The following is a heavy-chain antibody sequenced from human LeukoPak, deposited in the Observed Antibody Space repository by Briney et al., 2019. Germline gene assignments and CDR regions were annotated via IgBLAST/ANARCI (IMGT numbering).Heavy chain of an antibody. CDR2: IYYSGST. V-gene: IGHV4-31*03. CDR3: ARRLGIWWVLVRGAFDI. J-gene: IGHJ3*02. Sequence: PSETLSLTCTVSGGSISSGGYYWSWIRQHPGKGLEWIGYIYYSGSTYYNPSLKSRVTISVDTSKNQFSLKLSSVTAADTAVYYCARRLGIWWVLVRGAFDIWGQGTMVTVSS. D-gene: IGHD1-26*01. CDR1: GGSISSGGYY.